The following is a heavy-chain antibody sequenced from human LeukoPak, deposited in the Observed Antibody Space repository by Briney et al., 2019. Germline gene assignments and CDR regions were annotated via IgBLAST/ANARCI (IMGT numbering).Heavy chain of an antibody. Sequence: GSLRLSWVAYGFTFSCFWFCLVRQAPGKGVALVANMNRDGSEKNYVVSIKGRFTISRDNAANSLYLQMNSLRVEDTAVYYCARDGGIIRFGGQDVWGQGTTVIVS. V-gene: IGHV3-7*01. CDR1: GFTFSCFW. CDR2: MNRDGSEK. D-gene: IGHD3-16*01. CDR3: ARDGGIIRFGGQDV. J-gene: IGHJ6*02.